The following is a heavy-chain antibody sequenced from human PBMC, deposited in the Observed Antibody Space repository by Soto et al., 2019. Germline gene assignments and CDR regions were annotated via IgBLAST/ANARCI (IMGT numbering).Heavy chain of an antibody. V-gene: IGHV3-30*18. CDR2: ISYDGSNK. CDR3: AKDRLNRVDYYYYMDV. D-gene: IGHD2-15*01. Sequence: GGSLRLSCAASGFTFSSYGMHWVRQAPGKGLEWVAVISYDGSNKYYADSVKGRFTISRDNSKNTLYLQMNSLRAEDTAVYYCAKDRLNRVDYYYYMDVWGKGTTVTVSS. J-gene: IGHJ6*03. CDR1: GFTFSSYG.